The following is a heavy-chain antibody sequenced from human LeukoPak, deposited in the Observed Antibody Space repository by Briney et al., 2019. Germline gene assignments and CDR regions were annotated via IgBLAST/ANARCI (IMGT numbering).Heavy chain of an antibody. CDR3: AKDKTPYNWNDVPFDY. CDR1: GFTFSSYG. Sequence: GGSLRLSCAASGFTFSSYGMHWVRQAPGKGLEWVAFIRYDGSNKYYADSVKGRFTISRDNSKNTLYLQMNSLRAEDTAVYHCAKDKTPYNWNDVPFDYWGQGTLVTVSS. J-gene: IGHJ4*02. V-gene: IGHV3-30*02. CDR2: IRYDGSNK. D-gene: IGHD1-1*01.